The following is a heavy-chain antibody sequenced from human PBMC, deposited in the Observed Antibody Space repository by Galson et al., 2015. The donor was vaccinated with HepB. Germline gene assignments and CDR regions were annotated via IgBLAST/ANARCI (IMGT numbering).Heavy chain of an antibody. CDR1: GYTFTGYY. D-gene: IGHD3-16*02. CDR2: INPNSGGT. Sequence: SVKVSCKASGYTFTGYYMHWVRQAPGQGLEWMGWINPNSGGTNSAQKFQGRVTITRDTSASTAYMELSSLRSEDTAVYYCAKESIMITFGGVIVERNFDYWGQGTLVTVSS. J-gene: IGHJ4*02. CDR3: AKESIMITFGGVIVERNFDY. V-gene: IGHV1-2*02.